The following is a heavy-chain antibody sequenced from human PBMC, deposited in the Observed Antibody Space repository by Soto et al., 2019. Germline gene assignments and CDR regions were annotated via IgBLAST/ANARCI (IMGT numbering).Heavy chain of an antibody. CDR1: GFTFSDYY. Sequence: GGSLRLSCVASGFTFSDYYMTWVRQTPGKGLEWVANMKQDGSEEHYVDSVKGRFTVSRHNAKISVYLEMNSLRAEDTAVYYCARDRSWVGRGALAAWGQGTMVTVSS. J-gene: IGHJ3*01. D-gene: IGHD1-26*01. CDR2: MKQDGSEE. CDR3: ARDRSWVGRGALAA. V-gene: IGHV3-7*01.